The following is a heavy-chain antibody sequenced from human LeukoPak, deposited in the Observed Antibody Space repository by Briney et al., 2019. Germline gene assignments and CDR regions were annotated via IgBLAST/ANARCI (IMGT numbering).Heavy chain of an antibody. J-gene: IGHJ5*02. CDR3: ARDMACSSTSCEGNWFDP. V-gene: IGHV1-2*02. D-gene: IGHD2-2*01. CDR1: GYTFTGYY. CDR2: INPNSGGT. Sequence: ASVKVSCKASGYTFTGYYMHWVRQAPGQGLEWMGWINPNSGGTNYAQKFQGRVTMTRDTSISTAYMELSRLRSDDTAVYYCARDMACSSTSCEGNWFDPWGQGTLVTVSS.